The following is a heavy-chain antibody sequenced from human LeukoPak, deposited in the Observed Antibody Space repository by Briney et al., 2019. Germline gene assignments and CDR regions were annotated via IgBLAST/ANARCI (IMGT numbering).Heavy chain of an antibody. J-gene: IGHJ4*02. Sequence: GESLKISCKGSGYSFTNNWIGWVRQMPGKGLEWMGIIYPDDSDTRYSPSFQGQVTISADKSISTAYLQWSSLKASDTAMYYCARKAHSYGLSWAYFDYWGQGTLVTVSS. D-gene: IGHD5-18*01. V-gene: IGHV5-51*01. CDR3: ARKAHSYGLSWAYFDY. CDR2: IYPDDSDT. CDR1: GYSFTNNW.